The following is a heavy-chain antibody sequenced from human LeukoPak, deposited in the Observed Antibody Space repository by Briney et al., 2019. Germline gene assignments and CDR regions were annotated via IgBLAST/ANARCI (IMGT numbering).Heavy chain of an antibody. CDR3: ARLAANHFDY. D-gene: IGHD3-9*01. CDR2: LSGDGTKM. CDR1: GFTLSTYA. V-gene: IGHV3-23*01. J-gene: IGHJ4*02. Sequence: GGALSLSCAASGFTLSTYAMSWVRQAPGKGLEWVSGLSGDGTKMYYAESVRGRFTISRGISKNTLSLQMSSLRAEDTAIYYCARLAANHFDYWGQGTLVTVSS.